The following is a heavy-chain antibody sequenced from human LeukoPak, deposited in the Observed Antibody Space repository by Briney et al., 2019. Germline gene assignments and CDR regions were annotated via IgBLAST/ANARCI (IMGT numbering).Heavy chain of an antibody. J-gene: IGHJ4*02. CDR2: ISGSGGST. CDR1: GFTFSSYA. CDR3: AKTRSYSSSWYSRYYFDY. Sequence: PGGSLRLSCAASGFTFSSYAMSWVRQAPGKGLEWVSAISGSGGSTYYADSVKGRFTISRDNSENTLYLQMNSLRAEDTAVYYCAKTRSYSSSWYSRYYFDYWGQGTLVTVSS. D-gene: IGHD6-13*01. V-gene: IGHV3-23*01.